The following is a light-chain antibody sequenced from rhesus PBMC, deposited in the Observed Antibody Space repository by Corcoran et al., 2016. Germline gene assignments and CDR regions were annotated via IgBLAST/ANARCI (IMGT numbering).Light chain of an antibody. CDR3: CSFTTSRIFV. CDR2: GVN. J-gene: IGLJ6*01. V-gene: IGLV2S7*01. CDR1: PSDVGGNNF. Sequence: QAGPTQPPSVSGSPGQSVTISCTGTPSDVGGNNFVSWYQQHPGKAPKVVIFGVNRRPSGVSDRFSGSKSGNSASLTISGLQAEDEADYYCCSFTTSRIFVFGSGTKLTVL.